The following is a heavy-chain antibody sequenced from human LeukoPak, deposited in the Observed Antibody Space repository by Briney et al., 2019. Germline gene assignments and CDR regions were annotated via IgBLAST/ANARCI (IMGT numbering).Heavy chain of an antibody. CDR2: IWNDGNNK. CDR3: ARHIWKGSCRSTSCSSLDY. J-gene: IGHJ4*02. CDR1: GFTFSNYG. V-gene: IGHV3-33*01. Sequence: GGSLRLSCAASGFTFSNYGMEWVRQAPGKGLEWVALIWNDGNNKHYADSVKGRFSISRDNSKNTLNLQMNSLRAEDTAVYYCARHIWKGSCRSTSCSSLDYWGQGTLVTVSS. D-gene: IGHD2-2*01.